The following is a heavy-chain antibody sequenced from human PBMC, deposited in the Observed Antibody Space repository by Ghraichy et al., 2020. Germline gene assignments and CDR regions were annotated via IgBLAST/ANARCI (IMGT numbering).Heavy chain of an antibody. J-gene: IGHJ6*02. V-gene: IGHV3-49*04. Sequence: QTLSLTCSGSGFTFGDYTVTWVRQAPGKGLEWVGFIKSKADGATPEYAASVKGRFTISRDDFRHIAYLQMNSLKTEDTAVYYCVRDFVDSNDFWSGLYQYYGMDVWGQGTTVTVS. CDR1: GFTFGDYT. CDR3: VRDFVDSNDFWSGLYQYYGMDV. CDR2: IKSKADGATP. D-gene: IGHD3-3*01.